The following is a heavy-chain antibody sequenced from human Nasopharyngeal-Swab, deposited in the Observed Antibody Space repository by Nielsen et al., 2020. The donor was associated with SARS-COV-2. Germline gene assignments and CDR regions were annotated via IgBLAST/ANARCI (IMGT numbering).Heavy chain of an antibody. CDR3: ARGGYYCSSTSCYYYSGYYYGMDV. CDR1: GGSFSGYY. D-gene: IGHD2-2*01. Sequence: SETLSLTCAVYGGSFSGYYWSWIRQPPGKGLDWIGEINHSGSTKYNPSPKSRVNISVDTSKSQFSLKVSSVTAADTAVYYCARGGYYCSSTSCYYYSGYYYGMDVWGQGTTVTVSS. J-gene: IGHJ6*02. V-gene: IGHV4-34*01. CDR2: INHSGST.